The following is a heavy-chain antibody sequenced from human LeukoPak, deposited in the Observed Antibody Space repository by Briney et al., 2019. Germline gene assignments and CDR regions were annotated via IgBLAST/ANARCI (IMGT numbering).Heavy chain of an antibody. Sequence: GGSLRLSCAASGFTFSDYYMSWIRQAPGKGLEWVSYISSSDSTIYSADSVKDRFTITRDNAKNSLYLQMNSLRAEDTAVYYCARDSGEGAAPDYWGQGTLVTVSS. J-gene: IGHJ4*02. V-gene: IGHV3-11*01. CDR3: ARDSGEGAAPDY. CDR2: ISSSDSTI. D-gene: IGHD1-26*01. CDR1: GFTFSDYY.